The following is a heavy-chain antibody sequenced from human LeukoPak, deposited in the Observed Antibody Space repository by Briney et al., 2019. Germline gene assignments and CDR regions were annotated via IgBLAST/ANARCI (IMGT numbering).Heavy chain of an antibody. Sequence: ASVKVSCKASGYTFTGYYIHWVRQAPGQGLEWMGWINPNSGATNYAREFQGRVTMARDTSISTAYMELSRLRSDDTAVYYCARDLLIVVSEGDYWGQGTLVTVSS. CDR1: GYTFTGYY. D-gene: IGHD3-22*01. J-gene: IGHJ4*02. CDR2: INPNSGAT. V-gene: IGHV1-2*02. CDR3: ARDLLIVVSEGDY.